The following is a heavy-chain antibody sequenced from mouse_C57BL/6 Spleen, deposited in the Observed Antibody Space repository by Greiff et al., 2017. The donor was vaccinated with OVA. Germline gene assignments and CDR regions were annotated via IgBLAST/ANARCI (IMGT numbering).Heavy chain of an antibody. CDR3: ARRPYSNYGYAMDY. Sequence: EVQLQQSGPELVKPGASVKISCKASGYTFTDYYMNWVKQSHGKSLEWIGDINPNNGGTSYNQKFKGKATLTVDKSSSTAYMELRSLTSEDSAVYYCARRPYSNYGYAMDYWGQGTSVTVSS. J-gene: IGHJ4*01. D-gene: IGHD2-5*01. CDR2: INPNNGGT. V-gene: IGHV1-26*01. CDR1: GYTFTDYY.